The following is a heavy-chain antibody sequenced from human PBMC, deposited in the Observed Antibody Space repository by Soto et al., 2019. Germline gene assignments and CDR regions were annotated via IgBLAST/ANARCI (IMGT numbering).Heavy chain of an antibody. CDR3: ARASIWGSFYDY. CDR1: GYTFTSYG. V-gene: IGHV1-18*01. D-gene: IGHD3-16*01. Sequence: QVQLVQSGAEVKKPGASVKVSCKASGYTFTSYGISWARQAPGQGLEWMGWISACNGNTNYEQKLHGRVSMITDTSASIAYMELRSLRSDDTAVYYCARASIWGSFYDYWGQGALVTVAA. CDR2: ISACNGNT. J-gene: IGHJ4*02.